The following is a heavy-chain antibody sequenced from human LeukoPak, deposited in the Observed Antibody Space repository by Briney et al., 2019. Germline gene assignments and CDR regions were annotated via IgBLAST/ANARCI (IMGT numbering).Heavy chain of an antibody. D-gene: IGHD5-18*01. CDR3: ARVDTAMVGYFDY. CDR1: GGSISSYY. V-gene: IGHV4-59*01. Sequence: SETLSLTCTVSGGSISSYYWSWIRRPPGKGLEWIGYIYYSGSTNYNPSLKSRVTISVDTSKNQFSLKLSSVTAADTAVYYCARVDTAMVGYFDYWGQGTLVTVSS. CDR2: IYYSGST. J-gene: IGHJ4*02.